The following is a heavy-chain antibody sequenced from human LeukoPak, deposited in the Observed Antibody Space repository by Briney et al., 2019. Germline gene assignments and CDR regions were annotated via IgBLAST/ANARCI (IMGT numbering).Heavy chain of an antibody. CDR1: GFTFSSFG. CDR2: ISAGGGGT. J-gene: IGHJ4*02. CDR3: AKRGEVVSKYFDS. Sequence: PGGSLRLSCAASGFTFSSFGMSWVRQAPGRGLEWVSVISAGGGGTYYADSVKGRFTISRDNSKNMLYLQMNSLRAEDTAVYYCAKRGEVVSKYFDSWGQGTLITVSP. D-gene: IGHD3-10*01. V-gene: IGHV3-23*01.